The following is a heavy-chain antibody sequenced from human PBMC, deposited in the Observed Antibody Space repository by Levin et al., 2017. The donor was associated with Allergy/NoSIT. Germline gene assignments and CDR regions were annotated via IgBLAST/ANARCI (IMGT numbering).Heavy chain of an antibody. CDR2: LYYSGTT. D-gene: IGHD6-13*01. CDR1: GGSISSTNYH. J-gene: IGHJ6*03. Sequence: PSETLSLTCSVSGGSISSTNYHWAWLRQPPGKGLEWIGTLYYSGTTYYKSSLWSRVTISADTSKNDFSLKLASVTAADAAVYYCASGPAVGYYMDVWGKGTTVNVSS. CDR3: ASGPAVGYYMDV. V-gene: IGHV4-39*01.